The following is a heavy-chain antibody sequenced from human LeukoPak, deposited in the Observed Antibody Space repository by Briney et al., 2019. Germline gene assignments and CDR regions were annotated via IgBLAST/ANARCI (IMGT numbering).Heavy chain of an antibody. J-gene: IGHJ4*02. D-gene: IGHD6-19*01. CDR1: GFTFSDHY. CDR2: ISSSGTTT. V-gene: IGHV3-11*04. CDR3: ARDLSAVAGKDRTDY. Sequence: VGSLRLSCAASGFTFSDHYMSWVRQAPGRGLEWLSSISSSGTTTYYADSVKGRFTISRDNTKNSMYLQMNSLRAEDTAVYYCARDLSAVAGKDRTDYWGQGTLVTVSS.